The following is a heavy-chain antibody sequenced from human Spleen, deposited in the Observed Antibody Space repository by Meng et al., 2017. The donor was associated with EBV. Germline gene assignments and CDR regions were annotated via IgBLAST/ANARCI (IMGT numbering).Heavy chain of an antibody. D-gene: IGHD6-25*01. CDR1: GGSLSSHY. J-gene: IGHJ5*02. CDR3: ARSGIAAGVGWFDP. CDR2: INHSGST. V-gene: IGHV4-34*01. Sequence: VQLLQWGGGLLKPSATLSLTCAVYGGSLSSHYWSWFRQPPGKGLEWIGEINHSGSTNYKWSLESRVTISVDTSKTKLSLNLSSVTAADTAVYYCARSGIAAGVGWFDPWGQGTLVTVSS.